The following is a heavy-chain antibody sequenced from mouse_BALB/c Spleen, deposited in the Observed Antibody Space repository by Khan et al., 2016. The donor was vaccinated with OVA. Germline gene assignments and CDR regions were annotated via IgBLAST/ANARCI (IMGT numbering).Heavy chain of an antibody. J-gene: IGHJ3*01. CDR1: GYPITSDYA. CDR2: ISYSGST. Sequence: EVQLVESGPGLVKPSQSLSLTCTVTGYPITSDYAWNWIRQFPGNKLEWMGYISYSGSTSYHPSLKSRFSISRDTSKNQFFLRLNSVTAEDTATYYCAMGRTYWGQGTLVTVSA. D-gene: IGHD4-1*01. CDR3: AMGRTY. V-gene: IGHV3-2*02.